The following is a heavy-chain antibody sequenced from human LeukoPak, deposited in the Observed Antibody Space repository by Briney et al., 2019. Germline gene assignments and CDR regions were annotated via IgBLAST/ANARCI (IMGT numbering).Heavy chain of an antibody. CDR1: GASITNDY. CDR2: FYYSGSD. CDR3: VRGYCSGATCYHFDY. Sequence: PSETLSLTCTVSGASITNDYWNWMRQPPEKGLEWIGYFYYSGSDNYNPSLKSRITISVDTSKNQFSLKLSSVTAADTAVYYCVRGYCSGATCYHFDYWGQGTLVTVSS. J-gene: IGHJ4*02. D-gene: IGHD2-15*01. V-gene: IGHV4-59*01.